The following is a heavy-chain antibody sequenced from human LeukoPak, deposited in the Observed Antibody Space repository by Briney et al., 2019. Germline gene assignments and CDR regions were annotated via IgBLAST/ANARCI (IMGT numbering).Heavy chain of an antibody. CDR1: GFTFSSYW. V-gene: IGHV3-7*01. CDR2: IKQDGSEK. D-gene: IGHD3-9*01. CDR3: ARSNVLRYFDWLSGSYYYYYYMDV. J-gene: IGHJ6*03. Sequence: RGSLRLSCAASGFTFSSYWMSWVRQAPGKGLEWVANIKQDGSEKYYMDSVKGRFTISRDNAKNSLYLQMNSLIAEDTAVYYCARSNVLRYFDWLSGSYYYYYYMDVWGKGTTVTVSS.